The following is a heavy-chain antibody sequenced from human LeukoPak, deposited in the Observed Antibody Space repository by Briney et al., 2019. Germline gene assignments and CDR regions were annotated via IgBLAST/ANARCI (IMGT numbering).Heavy chain of an antibody. CDR1: GFTFSDYY. Sequence: GGSLRLSCAASGFTFSDYYMSWIRQAPGKGREWVSYISSSGSTIYYADSVKGRFTISRDNAKNSLYLQMNSLRAEDTAVYYCAREGLELHRENWFDPWGQGTLVTVSS. D-gene: IGHD1-7*01. J-gene: IGHJ5*02. CDR2: ISSSGSTI. CDR3: AREGLELHRENWFDP. V-gene: IGHV3-11*01.